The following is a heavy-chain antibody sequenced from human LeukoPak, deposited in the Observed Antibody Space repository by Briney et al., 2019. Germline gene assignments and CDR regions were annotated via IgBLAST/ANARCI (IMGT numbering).Heavy chain of an antibody. J-gene: IGHJ4*02. V-gene: IGHV1-2*02. CDR3: ARGPSTTVTNRNYFDY. D-gene: IGHD4-11*01. Sequence: ASVKVPCKASGYTFTGYYMHWVRQAPGQGLEWMGWINPNSGGANYAQKFQGRVTMTRDASISTAYMELSRLRSDDTAVYYCARGPSTTVTNRNYFDYWGQGTLVTVSS. CDR2: INPNSGGA. CDR1: GYTFTGYY.